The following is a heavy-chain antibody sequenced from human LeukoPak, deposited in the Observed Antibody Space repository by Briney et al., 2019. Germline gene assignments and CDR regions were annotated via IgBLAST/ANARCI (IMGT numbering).Heavy chain of an antibody. V-gene: IGHV4-30-4*08. Sequence: PSETLSLTCTVSGGSISSGDYYWSWIRQPPGKGLEWIVYIYYSGSTYYNPSLKSRVTISVDTSKNQFSPKLSSVTAADTAVYYCARERRLAAPPDYWGQGTLVTVSS. D-gene: IGHD6-6*01. CDR1: GGSISSGDYY. CDR3: ARERRLAAPPDY. J-gene: IGHJ4*02. CDR2: IYYSGST.